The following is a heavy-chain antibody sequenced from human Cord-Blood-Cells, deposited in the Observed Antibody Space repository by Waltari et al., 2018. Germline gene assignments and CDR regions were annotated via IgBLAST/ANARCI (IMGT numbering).Heavy chain of an antibody. V-gene: IGHV1-69*04. Sequence: QVQLVQSGAEVTTPGSSVKVSCKVSGGTFSSYANSWLRQAPGQGLEWMGRIIPILGIANYAHKFQGKVMITADKSTSTDCMELSSLRTEDKAVYYCARDAGGYVELWGRGALVTVSS. D-gene: IGHD7-27*01. CDR3: ARDAGGYVEL. CDR1: GGTFSSYA. J-gene: IGHJ2*01. CDR2: IIPILGIA.